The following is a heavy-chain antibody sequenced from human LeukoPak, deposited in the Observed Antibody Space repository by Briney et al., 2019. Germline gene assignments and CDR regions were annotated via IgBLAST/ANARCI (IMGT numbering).Heavy chain of an antibody. CDR1: GFTFSSYS. D-gene: IGHD5-18*01. Sequence: PGGSLRLSCAASGFTFSSYSMNWVRQAPGKGLEWVSYISSSSNTIYYADSVKGRFTVSRDNAKNSLYLQMSSLRAEDTAVYYCARVGIQLCVDYWGQGTLVTVSS. J-gene: IGHJ4*02. CDR3: ARVGIQLCVDY. CDR2: ISSSSNTI. V-gene: IGHV3-48*01.